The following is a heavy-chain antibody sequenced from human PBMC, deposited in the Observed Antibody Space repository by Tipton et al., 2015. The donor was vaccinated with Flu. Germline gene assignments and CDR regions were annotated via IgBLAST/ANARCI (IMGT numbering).Heavy chain of an antibody. D-gene: IGHD1-26*01. CDR2: IYTSGST. Sequence: TLSLTCTVSGGSFSSCCYYWSWHRRHPGMGLEWIGRIYTSGSTNHNPSLKSRVTIAVDTSKNQFSLKLSSVTAADTAVYYCASSSGCLTLVTWGQGTLVTVSS. J-gene: IGHJ5*02. CDR3: ASSSGCLTLVT. CDR1: GGSFSSCCYY. V-gene: IGHV4-61*02.